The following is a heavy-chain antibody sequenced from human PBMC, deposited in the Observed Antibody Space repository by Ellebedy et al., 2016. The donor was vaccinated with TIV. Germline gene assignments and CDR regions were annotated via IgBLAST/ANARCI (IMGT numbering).Heavy chain of an antibody. Sequence: ASVKVSCKASGGTFSSYAISWARQAPGQGLEWMGGIVPIFGTANYAQKFQGRVTITADEATRTAYMELRSLRSGDTAMYYCARGGYSGYDLGMDVWGQGTTVTVSS. D-gene: IGHD5-12*01. CDR2: IVPIFGTA. J-gene: IGHJ6*02. V-gene: IGHV1-69*13. CDR1: GGTFSSYA. CDR3: ARGGYSGYDLGMDV.